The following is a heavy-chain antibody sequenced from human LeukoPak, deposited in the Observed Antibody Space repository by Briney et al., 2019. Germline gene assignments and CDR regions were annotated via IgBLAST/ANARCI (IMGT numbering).Heavy chain of an antibody. Sequence: SGTLSLTCAVSGGSISSSNWWRWVRQPPGKGLEWIGEIYHSGSTNYNPSLKSRVTISVDKSKNQLSLKLSSVTAADTAVYYCARYGSGSYSSFYYFDYWGQGTLVTVSS. CDR2: IYHSGST. D-gene: IGHD3-10*01. CDR3: ARYGSGSYSSFYYFDY. J-gene: IGHJ4*02. CDR1: GGSISSSNW. V-gene: IGHV4-4*02.